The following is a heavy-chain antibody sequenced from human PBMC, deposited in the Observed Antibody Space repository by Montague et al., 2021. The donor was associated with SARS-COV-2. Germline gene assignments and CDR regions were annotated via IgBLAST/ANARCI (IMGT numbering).Heavy chain of an antibody. D-gene: IGHD2-8*02. V-gene: IGHV4-39*07. CDR2: VDSAGST. CDR3: ARDEYNRYWYKY. Sequence: SETLSLTCTVSAGSLSSRCSNWGWIRQPPGMGLQWIGSVDSAGSTYSPRSRECPVTISLDTSKYQYYLKLSSVTAANTDVYYCARDEYNRYWYKYWGQGALVTVSS. CDR1: AGSLSSRCSN. J-gene: IGHJ4*02.